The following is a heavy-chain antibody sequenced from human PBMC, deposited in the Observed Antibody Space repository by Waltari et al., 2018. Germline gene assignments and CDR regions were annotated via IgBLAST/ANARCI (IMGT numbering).Heavy chain of an antibody. J-gene: IGHJ6*02. CDR1: GFTLSSYW. D-gene: IGHD2-15*01. V-gene: IGHV3-7*01. CDR2: IKQDGSEK. Sequence: EVQLVESGGGLVQPGGSLRLSCAASGFTLSSYWMSWVRQAPGKGLEWVANIKQDGSEKYYVDSVKGRFTISRDNAKNSLYLQMNSLRAEDTAVYYCARERVVVAENYYYGMDVWGQGTTVTVSS. CDR3: ARERVVVAENYYYGMDV.